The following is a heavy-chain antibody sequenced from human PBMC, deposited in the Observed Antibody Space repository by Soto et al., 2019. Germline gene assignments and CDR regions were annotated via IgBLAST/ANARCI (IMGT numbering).Heavy chain of an antibody. CDR1: GGSFSGYY. Sequence: PSETLSLTCAVYGGSFSGYYWSWIRQPPGKGLEWIGEINHSGSTNYNPSLKSRVTISVDTSKNQFSLKLSSVTAADTAVYYCARAYPTRSYYFDYWGQGTLVTVSS. CDR2: INHSGST. V-gene: IGHV4-34*01. D-gene: IGHD1-1*01. J-gene: IGHJ4*02. CDR3: ARAYPTRSYYFDY.